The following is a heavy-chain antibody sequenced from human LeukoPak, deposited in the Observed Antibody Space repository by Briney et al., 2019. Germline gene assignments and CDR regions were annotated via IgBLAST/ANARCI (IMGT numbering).Heavy chain of an antibody. V-gene: IGHV3-48*02. Sequence: PGGSLRLSCAASGFTFSSYSMNWVRQAPGKGLEWVSYISSSSSTIYYADSVKGRFTISRDNAKNSLYLQMNSLRDEDTAVYYCAREPPLAAAGTWGMDVWGQGTTVTVSS. CDR1: GFTFSSYS. CDR2: ISSSSSTI. D-gene: IGHD6-13*01. J-gene: IGHJ6*02. CDR3: AREPPLAAAGTWGMDV.